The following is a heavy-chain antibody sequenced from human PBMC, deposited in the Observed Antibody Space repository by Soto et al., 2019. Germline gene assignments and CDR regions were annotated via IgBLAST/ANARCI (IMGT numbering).Heavy chain of an antibody. CDR2: INAANGNT. CDR3: ARELPAGPGTFREDAFDI. J-gene: IGHJ3*02. CDR1: GYTFTTYA. D-gene: IGHD2-2*01. V-gene: IGHV1-3*01. Sequence: GASVKVSCKASGYTFTTYATHWVRQAPGQRLEWMGWINAANGNTKYSQKFQGRVTITRDTSASTAYMELSSLRSDDTAVYYCARELPAGPGTFREDAFDIWGQGTTVTVPS.